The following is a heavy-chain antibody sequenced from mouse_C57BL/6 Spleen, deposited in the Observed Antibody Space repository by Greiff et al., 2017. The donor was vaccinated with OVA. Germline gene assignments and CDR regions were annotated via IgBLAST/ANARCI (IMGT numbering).Heavy chain of an antibody. Sequence: DVMLVESGGGLVKPGGSLKLSCAASGFTFSDYGMHWVRQAPEKGLEWVAYISSGSSTIYYADTVKGRFTISRDNAKNTLFLQMTSLRSEDTAMYYCARGVYDLAWFAYWGQGTLVTVSA. V-gene: IGHV5-17*01. CDR1: GFTFSDYG. D-gene: IGHD2-3*01. CDR2: ISSGSSTI. J-gene: IGHJ3*01. CDR3: ARGVYDLAWFAY.